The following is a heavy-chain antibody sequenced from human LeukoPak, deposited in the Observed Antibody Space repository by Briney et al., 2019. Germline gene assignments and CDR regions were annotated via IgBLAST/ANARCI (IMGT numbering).Heavy chain of an antibody. J-gene: IGHJ5*02. D-gene: IGHD6-13*01. Sequence: GGSLRLSCVGSGFTFSSYSMSWVRQAPGKGLEWVSYISISTSSIDYADSVKGRFTISRDNAKNSLYLQMNSLRVEDTAVYYCVRGFSGVAAAGSVFDWFDPWGQGTLVTVSS. CDR3: VRGFSGVAAAGSVFDWFDP. CDR2: ISISTSSI. V-gene: IGHV3-48*04. CDR1: GFTFSSYS.